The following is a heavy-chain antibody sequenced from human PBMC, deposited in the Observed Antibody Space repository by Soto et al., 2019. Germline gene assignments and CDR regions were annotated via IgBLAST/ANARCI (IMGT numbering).Heavy chain of an antibody. J-gene: IGHJ5*02. Sequence: SETLSLTCTVSGGSISSYYWSWIRQPPGKGLEWIGYIYYRGSTNYNPSLKSRVTISVDTSKNQFSLKLSSVTAADTAVYYCARGENLDSSSWYWFDPWGQGTLVTVSS. CDR2: IYYRGST. CDR3: ARGENLDSSSWYWFDP. V-gene: IGHV4-59*01. CDR1: GGSISSYY. D-gene: IGHD6-13*01.